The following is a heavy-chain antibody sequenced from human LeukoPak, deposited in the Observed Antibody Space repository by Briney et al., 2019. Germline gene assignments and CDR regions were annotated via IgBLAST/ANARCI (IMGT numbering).Heavy chain of an antibody. Sequence: GSLRLSCAASGFAFSGYAMGWVRQAPGKGLEWVSGISGSGTNTYYTASVRGRFTISRDNSKNTLYLQMNSLRAEDTAIYYCAADSSDAFWGQGTLVTVSS. CDR2: ISGSGTNT. V-gene: IGHV3-23*01. D-gene: IGHD3-22*01. CDR1: GFAFSGYA. CDR3: AADSSDAF. J-gene: IGHJ4*02.